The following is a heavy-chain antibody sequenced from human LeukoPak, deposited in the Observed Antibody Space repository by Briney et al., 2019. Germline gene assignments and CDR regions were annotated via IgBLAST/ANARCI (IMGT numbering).Heavy chain of an antibody. D-gene: IGHD2-2*01. J-gene: IGHJ4*02. V-gene: IGHV3-7*01. CDR2: IKQDGSEK. Sequence: PGGSLRLSCAASGFTISSYWMSWVRQAPGKGLEWVANIKQDGSEKYYVDSVKGRFTISRDNAKNSLYLQMNSLRAEDTAVYYCARDEAPVVTYWGQGTLVTVSS. CDR1: GFTISSYW. CDR3: ARDEAPVVTY.